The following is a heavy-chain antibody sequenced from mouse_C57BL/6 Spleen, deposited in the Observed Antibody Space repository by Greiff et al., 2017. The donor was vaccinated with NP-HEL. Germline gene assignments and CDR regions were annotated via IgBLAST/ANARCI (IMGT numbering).Heavy chain of an antibody. D-gene: IGHD1-1*01. Sequence: QVQLQQPGAELVMPGASVKLSCKASGYTFTSYWMHWVKQRPGQGLEWIGEIDPSDSYTNYNQKFKGKSTLTVDKSSSTAYMQLSSLQSEDSAVYYCARSPYVGYFDVWGTGTTVTVSS. CDR3: ARSPYVGYFDV. CDR1: GYTFTSYW. CDR2: IDPSDSYT. J-gene: IGHJ1*03. V-gene: IGHV1-69*01.